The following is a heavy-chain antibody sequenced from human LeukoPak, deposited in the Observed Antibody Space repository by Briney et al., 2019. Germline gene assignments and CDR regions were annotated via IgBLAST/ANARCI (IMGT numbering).Heavy chain of an antibody. D-gene: IGHD3-22*01. V-gene: IGHV4-59*01. CDR1: GGAISSYY. Sequence: KPSETLSLTCTVSGGAISSYYWSWMRQPPGKGREWSGYIYYSGGTNYNPSLMSRVTISVDRAQNQFSLSLKSVTAADTAVYYCARDGLYDSSGYYMDSWGQGTLVIVSS. CDR2: IYYSGGT. J-gene: IGHJ4*02. CDR3: ARDGLYDSSGYYMDS.